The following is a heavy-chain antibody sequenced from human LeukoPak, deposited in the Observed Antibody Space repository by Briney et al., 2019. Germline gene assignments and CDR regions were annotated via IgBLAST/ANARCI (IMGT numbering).Heavy chain of an antibody. V-gene: IGHV3-33*01. D-gene: IGHD6-13*01. J-gene: IGHJ4*02. CDR1: GFTFSSYG. CDR2: IWYDGSNK. Sequence: GGSLRLSCAASGFTFSSYGMHWVRQAPGKGLERVAVIWYDGSNKYYADSVKGRFTISRDNSKNTLYLQMNSLRAEDTAVYYCARDLAAADPYYFDYWGQGTLVTVSS. CDR3: ARDLAAADPYYFDY.